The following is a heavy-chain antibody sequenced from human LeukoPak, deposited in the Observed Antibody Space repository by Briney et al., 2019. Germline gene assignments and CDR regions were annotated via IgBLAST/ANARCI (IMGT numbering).Heavy chain of an antibody. CDR2: IYYSGST. CDR3: ASPGGQLPLF. D-gene: IGHD2-2*01. J-gene: IGHJ4*02. Sequence: SETLSLTCTVSDYSISSYYWSWIRQPPGKGLEWIGYIYYSGSTNYNPSLKSRVTISVDTSKNQFSLKLSSVTAADTAVYYCASPGGQLPLFWGQGTLVTVSS. V-gene: IGHV4-59*01. CDR1: DYSISSYY.